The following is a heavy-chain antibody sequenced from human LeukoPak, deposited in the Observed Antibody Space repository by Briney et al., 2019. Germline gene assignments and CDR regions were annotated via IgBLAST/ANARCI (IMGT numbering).Heavy chain of an antibody. CDR3: ARSASGWGFDD. CDR1: GYNFTTYW. Sequence: GASLQTSCKGSGYNFTTYWIGWVRQLSGKGSEGMGIIYPGDSDTRYSPSFQGQVTISADKSISTAYLQWSSLKASDSAMYYCARSASGWGFDDWGQGTLVTVSS. D-gene: IGHD6-19*01. J-gene: IGHJ4*02. CDR2: IYPGDSDT. V-gene: IGHV5-51*01.